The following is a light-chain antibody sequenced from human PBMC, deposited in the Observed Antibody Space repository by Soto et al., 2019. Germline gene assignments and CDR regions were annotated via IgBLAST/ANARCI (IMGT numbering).Light chain of an antibody. Sequence: QSALTQPPSASGSPGQSVTISCTGTSSDVGGYNYVSWYQQHPGKVPKLMVYEVNKRPSGVPDRFSGSKSGNTASLTVSGLQADDEAAYYCTSYAVPNHVFGTGTNLTVL. V-gene: IGLV2-8*01. CDR2: EVN. CDR3: TSYAVPNHV. CDR1: SSDVGGYNY. J-gene: IGLJ1*01.